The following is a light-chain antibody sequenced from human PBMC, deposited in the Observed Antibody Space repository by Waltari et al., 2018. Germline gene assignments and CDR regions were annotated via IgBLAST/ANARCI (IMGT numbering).Light chain of an antibody. V-gene: IGKV2-28*01. CDR2: LSA. CDR1: RGLLHRIGYQH. Sequence: DIVMTQSPLSLPVTPGEPASISCRSSRGLLHRIGYQHLDWYLQRPGQSPQLLTYLSASRAAGVADRFGGSGSSTNSTLEISRVEADDVGFYFCMQAIESPLTFGGGTKVEIK. CDR3: MQAIESPLT. J-gene: IGKJ4*01.